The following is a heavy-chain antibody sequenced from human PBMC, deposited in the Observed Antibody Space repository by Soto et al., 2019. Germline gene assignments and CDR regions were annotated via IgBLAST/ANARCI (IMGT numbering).Heavy chain of an antibody. CDR3: ARPGIAAAGIDY. V-gene: IGHV3-11*06. D-gene: IGHD6-13*01. J-gene: IGHJ4*02. CDR2: ISSSSSYT. Sequence: ESGGGLVKPGGSLRLSCAASGFTFSDYYMSWIRQAPGKGLEWVSYISSSSSYTNYADSVKGRFTISRDNAKNSLYLQMNSLRAEDTAVYYCARPGIAAAGIDYWGQGTLVTVSS. CDR1: GFTFSDYY.